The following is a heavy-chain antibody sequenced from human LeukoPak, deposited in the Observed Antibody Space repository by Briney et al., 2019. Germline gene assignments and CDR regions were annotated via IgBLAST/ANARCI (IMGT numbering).Heavy chain of an antibody. V-gene: IGHV4-38-2*02. J-gene: IGHJ4*02. Sequence: SETLSLTCTVSGYSISSGYYWGWIRQPPGKGLEWIGSIYHSGSTYYNPSLKSRVTISVDTSKNQFSLKLSSVTAADTAVYYCAREGVVGATGSDYWGQGTLVTVSS. CDR2: IYHSGST. D-gene: IGHD1-26*01. CDR1: GYSISSGYY. CDR3: AREGVVGATGSDY.